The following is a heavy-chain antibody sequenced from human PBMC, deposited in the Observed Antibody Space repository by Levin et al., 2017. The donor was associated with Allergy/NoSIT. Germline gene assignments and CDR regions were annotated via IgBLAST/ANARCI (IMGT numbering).Heavy chain of an antibody. V-gene: IGHV3-11*01. CDR3: ARFPSWSYWYFDL. J-gene: IGHJ2*01. CDR1: GFTFSDYY. Sequence: GGSLRLSCAASGFTFSDYYMSWIRQAPGKGLEWVSYISSSGSTIYYADSVKGRFTISRDNAKNSLYLQMNSLRAEDTAVYYCARFPSWSYWYFDLWGRGTLVTVSS. D-gene: IGHD6-13*01. CDR2: ISSSGSTI.